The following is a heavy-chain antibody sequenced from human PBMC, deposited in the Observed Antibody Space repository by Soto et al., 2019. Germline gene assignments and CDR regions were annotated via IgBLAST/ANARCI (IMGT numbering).Heavy chain of an antibody. CDR3: ARDVRGTMVPGSSFDP. D-gene: IGHD3-10*01. J-gene: IGHJ5*02. CDR2: IIPIFGTA. Sequence: QVQLVQSGAEVKKPGSSVKVSCKASGGTFSSYAISWVRQAPGQGLEWMGGIIPIFGTANYAQKFQGRVTITADECTSTANMELSSLRSEDTAVYYCARDVRGTMVPGSSFDPWGQGTLVTVSS. CDR1: GGTFSSYA. V-gene: IGHV1-69*01.